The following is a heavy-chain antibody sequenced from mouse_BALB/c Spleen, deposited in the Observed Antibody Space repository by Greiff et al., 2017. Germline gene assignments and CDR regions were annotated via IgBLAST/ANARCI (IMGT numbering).Heavy chain of an antibody. D-gene: IGHD2-3*01. V-gene: IGHV2-6-7*01. Sequence: VQGVESGPGLVAPSQSLSITCTVSGFSLTGYGVNWVRQPPGKGLEWLGMIWGDGSTDYNSALKSRLSISKDNSKSQVFLKMNSLQTDDTARYYCAREGGYDGYYEAMDYWGQGTSVTVSS. CDR3: AREGGYDGYYEAMDY. J-gene: IGHJ4*01. CDR2: IWGDGST. CDR1: GFSLTGYG.